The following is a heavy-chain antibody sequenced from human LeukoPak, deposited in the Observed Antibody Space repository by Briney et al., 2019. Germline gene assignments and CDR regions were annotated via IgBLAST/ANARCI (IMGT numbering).Heavy chain of an antibody. CDR2: INHSGST. J-gene: IGHJ4*02. D-gene: IGHD4-17*01. V-gene: IGHV4-34*01. CDR1: GGSFSGYY. Sequence: PSETLSLTCAVYGGSFSGYYWGWIRQPPGKGLEWIGEINHSGSTNYNPSLKSRVTISVDTSKNQFSLKLSSVTAADTAVYYCARHVPNDYGDYVDYWGQGTLVTVSS. CDR3: ARHVPNDYGDYVDY.